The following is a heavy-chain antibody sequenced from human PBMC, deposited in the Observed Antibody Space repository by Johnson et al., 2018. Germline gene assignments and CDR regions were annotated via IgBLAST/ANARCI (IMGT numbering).Heavy chain of an antibody. J-gene: IGHJ6*02. CDR1: GGSISSHS. D-gene: IGHD4-11*01. V-gene: IGHV4-59*11. CDR3: AREDSKHYYSYNGIDV. CDR2: ISNSGNT. Sequence: VQLVESGPGLVKPSETLSLTCSVSGGSISSHSWNWIRQPPGKGLEWIGNISNSGNTNYNPSLQSRVTISLDTSKNQFSLQLSSVTAADTAVYYCAREDSKHYYSYNGIDVWGRGTTVTV.